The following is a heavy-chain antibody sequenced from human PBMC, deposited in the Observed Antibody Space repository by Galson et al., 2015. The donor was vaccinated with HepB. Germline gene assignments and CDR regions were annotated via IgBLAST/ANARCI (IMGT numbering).Heavy chain of an antibody. CDR3: AREIYDFWSGYYSSNPLDP. V-gene: IGHV1-18*04. D-gene: IGHD3-3*01. Sequence: SVKVSCKASGYTFTSYGISWVRQAPGQGLEWMGWISAYNGNTNYAQKLQGRVTMTTDTSTSTAYMELRSLRSDDTAVYYCAREIYDFWSGYYSSNPLDPWGQGTLVTVSS. J-gene: IGHJ5*02. CDR2: ISAYNGNT. CDR1: GYTFTSYG.